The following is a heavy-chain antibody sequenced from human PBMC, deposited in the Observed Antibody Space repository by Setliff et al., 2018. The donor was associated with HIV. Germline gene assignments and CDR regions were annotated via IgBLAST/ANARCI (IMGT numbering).Heavy chain of an antibody. V-gene: IGHV1-2*02. CDR3: ARDHCSSSGCYEYSYYGMDV. D-gene: IGHD2-2*01. J-gene: IGHJ6*02. CDR1: GYTFTGYY. CDR2: INPNSGGT. Sequence: ASVKVSCKASGYTFTGYYMHWVRQAPGQGLEWMGWINPNSGGTTYAQKLQGRVTMTRDTSISTAYMEVRRPRSDDTAVYYCARDHCSSSGCYEYSYYGMDVWGQGTTVTVSS.